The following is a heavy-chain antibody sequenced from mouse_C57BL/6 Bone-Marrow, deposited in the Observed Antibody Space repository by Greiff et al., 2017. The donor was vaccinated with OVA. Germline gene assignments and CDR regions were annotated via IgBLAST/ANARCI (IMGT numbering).Heavy chain of an antibody. Sequence: EVHLVESGGGLVQPGGSLKLSCAASGFTFSDYYMYWVRQTPEKRLEWVAYISNGGGSTYYPDTVKGRFNISRDNAKNTLYLQMSRLKSEDTAMYYCARLFYWGQGTSVTVSS. V-gene: IGHV5-12*01. CDR2: ISNGGGST. CDR1: GFTFSDYY. J-gene: IGHJ4*01. CDR3: ARLFY.